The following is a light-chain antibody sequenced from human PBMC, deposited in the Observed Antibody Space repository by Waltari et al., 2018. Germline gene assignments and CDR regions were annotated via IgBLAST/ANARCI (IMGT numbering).Light chain of an antibody. CDR3: QQYYTTPCT. Sequence: DIVLTQSPDSLALSLGERATISCRSSQSVLSSTNSNNYLAWYQQRPGHPPKLLFYLVSNRVSGVPDRLDGRGSGTDFTLTISSLKAEDLAVYYCQQYYTTPCTFGQGTRLEIK. CDR1: QSVLSSTNSNNY. CDR2: LVS. V-gene: IGKV4-1*01. J-gene: IGKJ2*02.